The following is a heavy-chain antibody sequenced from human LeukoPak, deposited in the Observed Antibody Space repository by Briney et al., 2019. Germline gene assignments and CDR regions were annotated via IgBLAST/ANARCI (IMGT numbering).Heavy chain of an antibody. D-gene: IGHD5-12*01. CDR1: GGSISSSSYY. J-gene: IGHJ4*02. CDR3: AREGGYSGYGPPS. CDR2: IYYSGST. V-gene: IGHV4-39*07. Sequence: SETLSLTCTVSGGSISSSSYYWGWIRQPPGKGLEWIGSIYYSGSTYYNPSLKSRVTISVDTSKNQFSLKLSSVTAADTAVYYCAREGGYSGYGPPSWGQGTLVTVSS.